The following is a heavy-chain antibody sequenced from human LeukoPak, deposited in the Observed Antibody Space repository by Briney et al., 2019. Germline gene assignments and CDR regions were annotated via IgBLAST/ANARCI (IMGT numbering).Heavy chain of an antibody. V-gene: IGHV4-31*03. CDR1: GGSVSSGSYY. CDR3: ARKYYDFSFFDY. D-gene: IGHD3-3*01. J-gene: IGHJ4*02. CDR2: IYCSGST. Sequence: SETLSLTCTVSGGSVSSGSYYWSWIRQPPGKGLEWIGCIYCSGSTYYNPSLKSRVTISVDTSKNQFSLKLSSVTAADTAVYYCARKYYDFSFFDYWGQGTLVTVSS.